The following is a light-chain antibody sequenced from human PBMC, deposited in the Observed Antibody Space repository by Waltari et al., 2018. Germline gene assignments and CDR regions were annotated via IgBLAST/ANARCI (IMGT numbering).Light chain of an antibody. CDR1: SSGVGHYAL. CDR2: GAN. CDR3: CSYLGSNTWV. V-gene: IGLV2-23*01. J-gene: IGLJ2*01. Sequence: QSALPQPASVSGSPGQSITLSCTGTSSGVGHYALVHWYHHHPGRAPKLIIYGANERPSGVSNRFSGSKSGIAASLTISGLQAEDEADYYCCSYLGSNTWVFGGGTKLTVL.